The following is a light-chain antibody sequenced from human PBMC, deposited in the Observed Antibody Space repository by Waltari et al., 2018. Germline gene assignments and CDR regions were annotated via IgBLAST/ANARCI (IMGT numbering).Light chain of an antibody. V-gene: IGLV2-14*01. CDR1: SSDVGGHNQ. CDR2: DVI. J-gene: IGLJ1*01. CDR3: SSYTSSNTFV. Sequence: QSALTQPASVSGSPGQSITISCTGTSSDVGGHNQVSWCQQHPGKAPKVLIYDVIFRATGVSNRFSGSKSGNTASLTISGLQADDEGDYYCSSYTSSNTFVVGTGTKVTVL.